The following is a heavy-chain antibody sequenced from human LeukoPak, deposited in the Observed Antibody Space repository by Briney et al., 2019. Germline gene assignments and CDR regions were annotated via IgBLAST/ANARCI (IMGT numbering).Heavy chain of an antibody. CDR3: AKESGKFDS. CDR1: GLNFGESA. D-gene: IGHD2-21*01. CDR2: ISADGGSA. V-gene: IGHV3-43*02. J-gene: IGHJ4*02. Sequence: GGSLRLSCVASGLNFGESAMHWVRQAPGRGLEWVSLISADGGSAFSADSVKGRFSISRDNSKNSLYLQMDSLRSEDTAMYFCAKESGKFDSWGQGTLVVVSS.